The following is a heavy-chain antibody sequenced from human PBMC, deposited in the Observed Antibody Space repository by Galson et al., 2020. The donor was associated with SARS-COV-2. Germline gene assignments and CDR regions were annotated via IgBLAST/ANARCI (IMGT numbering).Heavy chain of an antibody. Sequence: GGSLRLSCAASGFTFSSYDMHWVRQATGKGLEWVSAIGTAGDTYYPGSVKGRFTISRENAKNSLYLQMNSLRAGDTAVYYCARAVNWNYAPAPPAIYYYYYYMDVWGKGTTVTVSS. CDR2: IGTAGDT. V-gene: IGHV3-13*01. CDR3: ARAVNWNYAPAPPAIYYYYYYMDV. D-gene: IGHD1-7*01. J-gene: IGHJ6*03. CDR1: GFTFSSYD.